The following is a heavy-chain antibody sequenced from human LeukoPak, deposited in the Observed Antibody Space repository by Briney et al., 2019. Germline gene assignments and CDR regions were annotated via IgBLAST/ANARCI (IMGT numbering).Heavy chain of an antibody. CDR1: GDSISSSY. V-gene: IGHV4-59*08. D-gene: IGHD3-22*01. CDR3: ARRFSSRPDGNGYYYGHDAFDV. Sequence: SETLSLTCSVSGDSISSSYWSWIRQPPGKGLEWIGNIYNSANTNYNPSLQSRVTMSVDTSKSQFSLQLTSVSAADTAVYYCARRFSSRPDGNGYYYGHDAFDVWGQGTPVTVSS. J-gene: IGHJ3*01. CDR2: IYNSANT.